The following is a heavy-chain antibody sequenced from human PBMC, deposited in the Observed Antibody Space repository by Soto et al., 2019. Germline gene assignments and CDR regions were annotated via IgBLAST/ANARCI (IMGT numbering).Heavy chain of an antibody. V-gene: IGHV4-61*05. CDR3: ARLVIAVAGDGDFDY. D-gene: IGHD6-19*01. J-gene: IGHJ4*02. Sequence: SETLSLTCTVSGGSISSSSYYWSWIRQPPGKGLEWIGYIYYSGSTNYNPSLKSRVTISVDTSKSQFSLKLSSVTAADTAVYYCARLVIAVAGDGDFDYWGQGTLVTVSS. CDR1: GGSISSSSYY. CDR2: IYYSGST.